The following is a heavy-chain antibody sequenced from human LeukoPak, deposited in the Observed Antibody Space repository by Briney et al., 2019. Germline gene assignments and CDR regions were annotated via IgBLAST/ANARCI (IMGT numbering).Heavy chain of an antibody. CDR1: GFSFGSST. CDR2: IIPTFGTV. D-gene: IGHD5-18*01. V-gene: IGHV1-69*13. J-gene: IGHJ6*02. CDR3: AREEDTAVAAYYHGLDV. Sequence: GASVKVSCKASGFSFGSSTINWVRQAPGQWLELMGGIIPTFGTVTYAQRFQGRVTFIADEATTTAYMQLNSLRSEDTAVYYCAREEDTAVAAYYHGLDVWGQGTTVTVSS.